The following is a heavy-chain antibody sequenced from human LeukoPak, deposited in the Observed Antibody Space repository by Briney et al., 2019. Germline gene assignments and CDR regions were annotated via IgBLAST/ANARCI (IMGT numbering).Heavy chain of an antibody. Sequence: SETLSLTCAVSGDSITSYYWSWIRQPPGKGLEWIGYIYYSGSTNYNPSLKSRVTISVDTSKKYLSLKLGSVTAADTAVYYCARGPSDSYGMGVWGQGTTVTVSS. V-gene: IGHV4-59*01. CDR2: IYYSGST. J-gene: IGHJ6*02. CDR1: GDSITSYY. CDR3: ARGPSDSYGMGV.